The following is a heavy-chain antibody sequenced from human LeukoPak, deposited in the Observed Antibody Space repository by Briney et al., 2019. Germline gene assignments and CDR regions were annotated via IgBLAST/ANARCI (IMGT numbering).Heavy chain of an antibody. CDR2: INSDGSST. J-gene: IGHJ4*02. V-gene: IGHV3-74*01. D-gene: IGHD5-24*01. CDR1: GFTFRSYS. Sequence: GGSLRLSCAASGFTFRSYSMTWVRQAPGKGLVWVSRINSDGSSTSYADSVKGRFTISRDNAKNTLYLQMNSLRAEDTAVYYCAQRDGYFDYWGQGTLATVSS. CDR3: AQRDGYFDY.